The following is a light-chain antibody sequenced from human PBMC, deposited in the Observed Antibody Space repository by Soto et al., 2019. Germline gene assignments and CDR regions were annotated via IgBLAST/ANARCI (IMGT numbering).Light chain of an antibody. Sequence: QSVLTQPPSVSAAPGQKVTISCSGNSSKIGNNYVSWYQQLPGTAPKLLIYENNKRPSGIPDRFSGSKSGTSATLGITGLQTGDEADYYCGTWDSSLSAYNYVFGTGTKVTVL. CDR3: GTWDSSLSAYNYV. CDR1: SSKIGNNY. CDR2: ENN. V-gene: IGLV1-51*02. J-gene: IGLJ1*01.